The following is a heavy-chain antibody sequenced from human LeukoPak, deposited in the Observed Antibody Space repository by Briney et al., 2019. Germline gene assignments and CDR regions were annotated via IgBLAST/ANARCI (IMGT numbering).Heavy chain of an antibody. D-gene: IGHD6-19*01. CDR1: GYTFTGYY. Sequence: ASVKVSCKASGYTFTGYYMHWVRQAPGQGLEWMGRINPNSGGTNYAQKFQGRVTMTRDTSISTAYMELSRLRSDDTAVYYRARDIPGYSSGWQRGFDYWGQGTLVTVSS. J-gene: IGHJ4*02. CDR2: INPNSGGT. V-gene: IGHV1-2*06. CDR3: ARDIPGYSSGWQRGFDY.